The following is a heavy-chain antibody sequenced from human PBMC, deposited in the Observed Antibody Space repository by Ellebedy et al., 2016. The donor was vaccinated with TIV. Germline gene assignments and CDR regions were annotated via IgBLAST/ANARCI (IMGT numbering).Heavy chain of an antibody. J-gene: IGHJ5*02. Sequence: SETLSLXXTVSAGSVSSADYYWSWIRQPPGKGLEWIGYIYYSGRTNYNPSLSRVTISVDTSKNQFSLNLSSVTAADTAVYYCARAPLGHCSGGRCYRRFDPWGQGTLVTVSS. CDR1: AGSVSSADYY. CDR3: ARAPLGHCSGGRCYRRFDP. CDR2: IYYSGRT. D-gene: IGHD2-15*01. V-gene: IGHV4-61*08.